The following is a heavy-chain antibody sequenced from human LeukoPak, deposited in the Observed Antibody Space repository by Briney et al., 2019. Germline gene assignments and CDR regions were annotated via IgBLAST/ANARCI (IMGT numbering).Heavy chain of an antibody. D-gene: IGHD2-2*01. V-gene: IGHV1-2*02. J-gene: IGHJ4*02. CDR2: INPNSGGT. Sequence: GASVKVSCKASGYTFTGYYMHWVRQAPGQGLEWMGWINPNSGGTNYAQKFHGRVTMTRDTSISTAYMQLSRLRSDDPAVYSCARAPYQRRLLLGYWGQGTLVTVSS. CDR3: ARAPYQRRLLLGY. CDR1: GYTFTGYY.